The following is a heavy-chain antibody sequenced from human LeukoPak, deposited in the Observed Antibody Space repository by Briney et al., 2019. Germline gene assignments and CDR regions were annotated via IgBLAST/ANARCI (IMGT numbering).Heavy chain of an antibody. CDR1: GYSISSGYY. J-gene: IGHJ6*03. CDR2: INHSGST. CDR3: ARHGYYYYMDV. V-gene: IGHV4-38-2*02. Sequence: SETLSLTCTVSGYSISSGYYWGWIRQPPGKGLEWIGEINHSGSTNYNPSLKSRVTISVGTSKNQFSLKLSSVTAADTAVYYCARHGYYYYMDVWGKGTTVTISS.